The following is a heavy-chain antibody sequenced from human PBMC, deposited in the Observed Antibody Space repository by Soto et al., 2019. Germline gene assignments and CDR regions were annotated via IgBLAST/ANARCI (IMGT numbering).Heavy chain of an antibody. V-gene: IGHV3-48*03. Sequence: RLSCAASGFTFSSYSMSWVRQAPGKGLEWVSYISSSGSTIYYADSVKGRFTISRDNAKNSLYLQMNSLRAEDTAVYYCARQYSSSSVSWFDPWGQGTLVTVSS. CDR3: ARQYSSSSVSWFDP. J-gene: IGHJ5*02. CDR2: ISSSGSTI. D-gene: IGHD6-13*01. CDR1: GFTFSSYS.